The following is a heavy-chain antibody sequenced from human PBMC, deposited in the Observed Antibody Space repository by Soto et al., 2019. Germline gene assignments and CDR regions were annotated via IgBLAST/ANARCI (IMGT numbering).Heavy chain of an antibody. CDR3: AREYRDYYGSGFGYYYYGMDV. CDR1: GGSISSGGYY. D-gene: IGHD3-10*01. Sequence: SETLSLTCTVSGGSISSGGYYWSWIRQHPGKGLEWIGYIYYSGSTYYNPSLKSRVTISVDTSKNQFSLKLSSVTAADTAVYYCAREYRDYYGSGFGYYYYGMDVWGQGTTVTVSS. CDR2: IYYSGST. J-gene: IGHJ6*02. V-gene: IGHV4-31*03.